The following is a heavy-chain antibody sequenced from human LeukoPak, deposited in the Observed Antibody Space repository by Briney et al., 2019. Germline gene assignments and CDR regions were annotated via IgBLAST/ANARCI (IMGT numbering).Heavy chain of an antibody. J-gene: IGHJ5*02. CDR1: GGSISSSSYY. CDR3: ARGPTYGSGSLYFDP. D-gene: IGHD3-10*01. V-gene: IGHV4-39*01. CDR2: IYYSGST. Sequence: SETLSLTCTVSGGSISSSSYYWGWIRQPPGKGLEWIGSIYYSGSTYYNPSLKSRVTISVDTSKNQFSLKLSSVTAADTAVYYCARGPTYGSGSLYFDPWGQGTLVTVSS.